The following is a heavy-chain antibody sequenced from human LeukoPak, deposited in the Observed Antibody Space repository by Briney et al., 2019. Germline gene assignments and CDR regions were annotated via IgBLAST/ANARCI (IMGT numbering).Heavy chain of an antibody. CDR2: MNPNSGNT. Sequence: ASVKVSCKASGYTFTSYGIIWVRQAPGQGLEGMGWMNPNSGNTGYAQKFRGRVTMTRNTSISTAYMELGSLRSEDTAVYYCARGSRYDFWSGTMYWFDPWGQGTLVTVSS. CDR1: GYTFTSYG. V-gene: IGHV1-8*01. CDR3: ARGSRYDFWSGTMYWFDP. J-gene: IGHJ5*02. D-gene: IGHD3-3*01.